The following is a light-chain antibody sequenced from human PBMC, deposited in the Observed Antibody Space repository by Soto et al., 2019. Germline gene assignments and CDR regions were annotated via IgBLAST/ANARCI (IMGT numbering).Light chain of an antibody. CDR3: CSYTSSITYV. CDR1: SSDVGAYNF. Sequence: SVLTQPASVSGSPGQSITISCTGTSSDVGAYNFVSWHQQHPGKAPKLMIYEVSYRPSGVSDRFSGSKSGNTASLTISGLQAEDEADYYCCSYTSSITYVFGTGTKVTVL. V-gene: IGLV2-14*01. J-gene: IGLJ1*01. CDR2: EVS.